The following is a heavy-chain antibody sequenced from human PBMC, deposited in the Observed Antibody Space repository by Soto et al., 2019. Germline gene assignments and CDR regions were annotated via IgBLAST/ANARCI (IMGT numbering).Heavy chain of an antibody. V-gene: IGHV3-23*01. D-gene: IGHD6-19*01. CDR3: AKDSWGGTVSGWSHYS. CDR1: GFTFSNYP. CDR2: ISGSGA. J-gene: IGHJ4*02. Sequence: PGGSLRLSCAASGFTFSNYPMSWVRQAPGKGLEWVSVISGSGAFYADSVKGRFTISRDHSKNTLYLQMNSLRGDDTAVYYCAKDSWGGTVSGWSHYSWGQGTLVTVSS.